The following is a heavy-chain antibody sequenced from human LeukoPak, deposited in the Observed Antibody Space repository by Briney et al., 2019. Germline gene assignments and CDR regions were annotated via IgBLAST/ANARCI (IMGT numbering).Heavy chain of an antibody. CDR1: GGXIRSYY. CDR3: ARVLPYSSGWGVDY. J-gene: IGHJ4*02. D-gene: IGHD6-19*01. V-gene: IGHV4-59*01. CDR2: IYYSGST. Sequence: SETLSLTCTASGGXIRSYYCSWIRQPPGKGLEWIGYIYYSGSTNYNPSLKSRVTISVDTSKNQFSLNLSSVTAADTAVYYCARVLPYSSGWGVDYWGQGTLVTVSS.